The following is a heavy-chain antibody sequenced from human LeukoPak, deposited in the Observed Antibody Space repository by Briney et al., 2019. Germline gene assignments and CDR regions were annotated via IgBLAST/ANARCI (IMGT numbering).Heavy chain of an antibody. J-gene: IGHJ4*02. CDR1: GGSISSYY. CDR2: IYYSGST. D-gene: IGHD6-13*01. CDR3: ARSWAPNEGLDY. V-gene: IGHV4-59*01. Sequence: SETLSLTCTVSGGSISSYYWSRIRQPPGKGLEWIGYIYYSGSTNHNPSLKSRVTISVDTSKNQFSLKLSSVTAADTAVYYCARSWAPNEGLDYWGQGTLVTVSS.